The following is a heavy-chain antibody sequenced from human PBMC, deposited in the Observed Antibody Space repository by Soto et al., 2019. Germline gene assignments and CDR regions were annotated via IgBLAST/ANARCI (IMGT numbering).Heavy chain of an antibody. V-gene: IGHV3-15*07. CDR3: TTSGGGSGWSF. J-gene: IGHJ4*02. Sequence: VQLVESGGGLVKPGGSLRLSCAASDLTFSNAEMTWVRQAPGKGLEWVGRIRGKGDGGATDYAAPVKYRFIILRDDSENMVYLQMNSLKTEDTAVYYCTTSGGGSGWSFWGQGTLVTVSS. CDR2: IRGKGDGGAT. CDR1: DLTFSNAE. D-gene: IGHD6-19*01.